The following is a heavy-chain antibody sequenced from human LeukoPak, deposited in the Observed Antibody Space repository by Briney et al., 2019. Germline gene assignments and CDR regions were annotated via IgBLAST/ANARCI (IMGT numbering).Heavy chain of an antibody. CDR1: GFTFSSYS. D-gene: IGHD4-23*01. CDR2: IGTSSSII. CDR3: ARHDYAGNSGDY. V-gene: IGHV3-48*02. Sequence: GGSLRLSCAASGFTFSSYSMNWVRQAPGKGLEWVSYIGTSSSIIYYADSVKGRFTISRDDAKNSLYLQMNSLRDEDTAVYYCARHDYAGNSGDYWGQGTLVTVSS. J-gene: IGHJ4*02.